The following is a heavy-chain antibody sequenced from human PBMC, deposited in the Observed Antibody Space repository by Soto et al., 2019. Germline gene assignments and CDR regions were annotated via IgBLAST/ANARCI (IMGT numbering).Heavy chain of an antibody. CDR2: ISSSSSYI. CDR3: ARDVTSSTYYYLSPGGFDP. V-gene: IGHV3-21*01. J-gene: IGHJ5*02. CDR1: GFTFSSYS. Sequence: PGGSLRLSCAASGFTFSSYSMNWVRQAQGKGLKWVSSISSSSSYIYYADSVKGRFTISRDNAKNSLYLQMNSLRAEDTAVYYCARDVTSSTYYYLSPGGFDPWGQGTLVTVSS. D-gene: IGHD3-22*01.